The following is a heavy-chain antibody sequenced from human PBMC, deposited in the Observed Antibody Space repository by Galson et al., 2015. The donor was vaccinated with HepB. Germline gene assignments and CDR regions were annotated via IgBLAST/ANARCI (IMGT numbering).Heavy chain of an antibody. CDR3: ASSRGGKYYDFWSGSRWGGDAFDI. D-gene: IGHD3-3*01. V-gene: IGHV3-21*01. CDR2: ISSSSSYI. Sequence: SLRLSCAASGFTFSSYSMNWVRQAPGKGLDWVSSISSSSSYIYYADSVKGRFTISRDNAKNSLYLQMNSLRAEDTAVYYCASSRGGKYYDFWSGSRWGGDAFDIWGQGTMVTVSS. J-gene: IGHJ3*02. CDR1: GFTFSSYS.